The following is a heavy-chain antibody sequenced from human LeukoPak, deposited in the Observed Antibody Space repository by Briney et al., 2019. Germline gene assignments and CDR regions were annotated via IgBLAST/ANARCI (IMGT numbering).Heavy chain of an antibody. CDR1: GGSFSGYY. CDR3: ARVRYSDDFDV. CDR2: INHSGST. J-gene: IGHJ3*01. V-gene: IGHV4-34*01. D-gene: IGHD5-18*01. Sequence: SETLSLTCAVYGGSFSGYYWSWIRQPPGKGLEWIGEINHSGSTNYNPSLKSRVTISVDTSKNQFSLKLSSVTAADTAVYYCARVRYSDDFDVWGQGTMVTVSS.